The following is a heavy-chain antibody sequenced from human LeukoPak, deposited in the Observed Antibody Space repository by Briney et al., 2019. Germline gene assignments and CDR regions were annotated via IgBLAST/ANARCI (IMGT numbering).Heavy chain of an antibody. V-gene: IGHV4-34*01. J-gene: IGHJ4*02. CDR1: GGSFSGYY. D-gene: IGHD5-18*01. CDR2: INHSGST. CDR3: AGRGYSYGDFDY. Sequence: PSETLSLTCAVYGGSFSGYYWSWIRQPPVKGLEWIGEINHSGSTNYNPSLKSRVTISVDTSKNQFSLKLSSVTAADTAVYYCAGRGYSYGDFDYWGQGTLVTVSS.